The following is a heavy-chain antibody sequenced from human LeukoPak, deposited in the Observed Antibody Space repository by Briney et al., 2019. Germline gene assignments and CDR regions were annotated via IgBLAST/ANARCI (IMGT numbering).Heavy chain of an antibody. Sequence: SETLSLTCTVSGGSISSYYWSWIRQPPGKGLEWIGSIYYSGSTYCNPSLKSRVTISVDTSKNQFSLKLSSVTAADTAVYYCARRGTYYDFWSGLEDFPFDYWGQGTLVTVSS. CDR2: IYYSGST. D-gene: IGHD3-3*01. CDR3: ARRGTYYDFWSGLEDFPFDY. V-gene: IGHV4-59*05. J-gene: IGHJ4*02. CDR1: GGSISSYY.